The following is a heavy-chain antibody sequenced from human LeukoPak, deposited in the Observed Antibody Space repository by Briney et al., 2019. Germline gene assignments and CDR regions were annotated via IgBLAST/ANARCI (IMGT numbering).Heavy chain of an antibody. D-gene: IGHD3-10*02. CDR1: GGSISSYY. V-gene: IGHV4-59*01. CDR2: IYYSGST. J-gene: IGHJ4*02. Sequence: PSETLSLTCTVSGGSISSYYWSWIRRPPGKGLEWIGYIYYSGSTNYNPSLKSRVTISVDTSKNQFSLKLSSVTAADTAVYYCAGGVFGEYPFDYWGQGTLVTVSS. CDR3: AGGVFGEYPFDY.